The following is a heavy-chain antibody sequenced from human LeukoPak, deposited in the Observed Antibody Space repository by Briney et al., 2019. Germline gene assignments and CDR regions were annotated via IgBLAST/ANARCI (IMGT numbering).Heavy chain of an antibody. CDR1: GYTFTGYY. CDR2: INPNSGGT. J-gene: IGHJ4*02. D-gene: IGHD1-26*01. CDR3: AGDDWSGSLFDY. V-gene: IGHV1-2*02. Sequence: EASVKVSCKASGYTFTGYYMHWVRQAPGQGLEWMGWINPNSGGTNYAQKFQGRVTMTRDTSISTAYMELSRLRSDDTAVYYCAGDDWSGSLFDYWGQGTLVTVSS.